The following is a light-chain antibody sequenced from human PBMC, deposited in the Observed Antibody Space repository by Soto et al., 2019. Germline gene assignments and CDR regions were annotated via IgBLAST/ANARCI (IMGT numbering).Light chain of an antibody. CDR1: QSIRSH. Sequence: DVQVTQPPSSLSGSVGDRVTITCRASQSIRSHLNWYQQKPGKAPKVLIYTAFTLQGGVPSRFSGSGSETVFTLTISSLQPEDFATYYCQQSYLTPLTFGGGTKVDIK. CDR3: QQSYLTPLT. V-gene: IGKV1-39*01. CDR2: TAF. J-gene: IGKJ4*01.